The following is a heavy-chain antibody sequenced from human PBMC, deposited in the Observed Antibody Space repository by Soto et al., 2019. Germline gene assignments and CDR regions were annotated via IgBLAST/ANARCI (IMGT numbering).Heavy chain of an antibody. Sequence: ASVKVSCKASGYTFTSYAMHWVRQAPGQRPEWMGWINVDKGNTKHSQKFQGRVTITRDAYASRAYMELSSLRSEDTAVYYCARDPAAAAYYFDSWGQGTLVTVSS. J-gene: IGHJ4*02. V-gene: IGHV1-3*01. CDR1: GYTFTSYA. D-gene: IGHD6-13*01. CDR3: ARDPAAAAYYFDS. CDR2: INVDKGNT.